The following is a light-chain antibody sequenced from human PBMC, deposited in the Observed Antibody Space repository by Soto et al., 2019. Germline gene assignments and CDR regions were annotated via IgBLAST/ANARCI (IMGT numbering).Light chain of an antibody. CDR3: SSYTSSSTLDYV. Sequence: QSALTQPASVSGSPGQSITISCTGTSSDVGGYTYVSWYQQHPGKAPKLMIYEVSYRPSGVSNRFSGSKSGNTASLTITGLQAEDEADYYCSSYTSSSTLDYVFGTGTKVTVL. CDR1: SSDVGGYTY. CDR2: EVS. V-gene: IGLV2-14*01. J-gene: IGLJ1*01.